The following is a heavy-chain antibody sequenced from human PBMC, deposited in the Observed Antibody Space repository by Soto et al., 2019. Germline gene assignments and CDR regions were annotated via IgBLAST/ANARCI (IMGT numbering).Heavy chain of an antibody. D-gene: IGHD3-22*01. V-gene: IGHV4-39*01. CDR2: IYYSGST. J-gene: IGHJ4*02. CDR3: ARSGGGYYYDSSGYFVY. Sequence: SETLSLTCTVSGGSISSSSYYWGWIRQPPGKGLEWIGSIYYSGSTYYNPSLKSRVTISVDTSKNQFSLKLSSVTAADTAVYYCARSGGGYYYDSSGYFVYWGQGTLVTVSS. CDR1: GGSISSSSYY.